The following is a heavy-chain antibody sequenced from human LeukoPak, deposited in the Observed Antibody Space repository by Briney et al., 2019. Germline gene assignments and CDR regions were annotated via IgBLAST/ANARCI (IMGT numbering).Heavy chain of an antibody. J-gene: IGHJ5*02. V-gene: IGHV3-30*18. Sequence: PGGSLRLSCAASGFAFSSYGMHWVRQAPGKGLEWVAVISYDGSNKYYADSVKGRFTISRDNSKNTLYLQMNSLRAEDTAVDYCAKGGQQLVTWGQGTLVTVSS. D-gene: IGHD6-13*01. CDR3: AKGGQQLVT. CDR2: ISYDGSNK. CDR1: GFAFSSYG.